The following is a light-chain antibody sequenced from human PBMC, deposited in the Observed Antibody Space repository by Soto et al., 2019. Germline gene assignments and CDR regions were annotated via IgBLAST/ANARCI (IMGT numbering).Light chain of an antibody. CDR3: QQYYSYPIT. J-gene: IGKJ5*01. Sequence: PMTQSPSSVSSSVGDKVTITCRASQGISSWLAWYQQKPGKAPKLLIYAASTLQSGVPSRFSGSGSGTDFTLTISCLQSEDFATYYCQQYYSYPITFGQGTRLEI. V-gene: IGKV1-12*01. CDR1: QGISSW. CDR2: AAS.